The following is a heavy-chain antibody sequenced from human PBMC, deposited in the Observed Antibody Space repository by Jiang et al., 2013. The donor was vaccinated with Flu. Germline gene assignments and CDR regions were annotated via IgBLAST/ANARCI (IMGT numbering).Heavy chain of an antibody. CDR2: IIPIFGTA. CDR3: ARKYYYDSSGYGGFDP. CDR1: GGTFSSYA. Sequence: EVKKPGSSVKVSRKASGGTFSSYAISWVRQAPGQGLEWMGGIIPIFGTANYAQKFQGRVTITADESTSTAYMELSSLRSEDTAVYYCARKYYYDSSGYGGFDPWGQGTLVTVSS. D-gene: IGHD3-22*01. J-gene: IGHJ5*02. V-gene: IGHV1-69*01.